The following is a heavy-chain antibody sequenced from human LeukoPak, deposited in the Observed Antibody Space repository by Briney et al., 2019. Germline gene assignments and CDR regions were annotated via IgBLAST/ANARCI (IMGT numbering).Heavy chain of an antibody. D-gene: IGHD6-13*01. CDR3: ARRAWYSSSWNLYYYYYGMDV. CDR1: GYTFTSYD. Sequence: GASVKVSCKASGYTFTSYDINWVRQATGQGLEWMGWMNPNSGNTGYAQKFQGRVTMTRNTSISTAYMELSSPRSEDTAVYYCARRAWYSSSWNLYYYYYGMDVWGQGTTVAVSS. J-gene: IGHJ6*02. V-gene: IGHV1-8*01. CDR2: MNPNSGNT.